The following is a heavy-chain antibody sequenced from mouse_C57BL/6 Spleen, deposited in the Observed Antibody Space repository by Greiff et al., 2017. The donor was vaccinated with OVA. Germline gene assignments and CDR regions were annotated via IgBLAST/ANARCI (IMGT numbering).Heavy chain of an antibody. Sequence: QVQLKESGAELVMPGASVKLSCKASGYTFTSYWMHWVKQRPGQGLEWIGEIDPSDSYTNYNQKFKGKSTLTVDKSSSTAYMQLSSLTSEDSAVYYCARRGDYEDAMDYWGQGTSVTVSS. J-gene: IGHJ4*01. CDR2: IDPSDSYT. D-gene: IGHD1-1*01. CDR1: GYTFTSYW. V-gene: IGHV1-69*01. CDR3: ARRGDYEDAMDY.